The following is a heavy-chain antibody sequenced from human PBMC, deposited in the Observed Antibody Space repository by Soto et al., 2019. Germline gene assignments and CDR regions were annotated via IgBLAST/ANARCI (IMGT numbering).Heavy chain of an antibody. D-gene: IGHD3-22*01. CDR2: ISGSGGST. CDR3: AKDIPNYYDSSGYYYVGAFDI. Sequence: EVQLLESGGGLVQPGGSLRLSCAASGFTFSSYAMSWVRQAPGKGLEWVSAISGSGGSTYYADSVKGRFTISRDNSKNTLYLQMNSLRAEDTAVYYCAKDIPNYYDSSGYYYVGAFDIWGQGTMVTVSS. CDR1: GFTFSSYA. V-gene: IGHV3-23*01. J-gene: IGHJ3*02.